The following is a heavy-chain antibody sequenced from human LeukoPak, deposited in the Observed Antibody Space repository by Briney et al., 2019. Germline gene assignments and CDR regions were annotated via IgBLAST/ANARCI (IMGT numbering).Heavy chain of an antibody. J-gene: IGHJ6*03. D-gene: IGHD3-10*01. CDR1: GFTFSSYG. CDR3: AKEPKKPIITSGSGGSYYYYMDV. V-gene: IGHV3-23*01. CDR2: ISGSGGRT. Sequence: GGSLRLSCAASGFTFSSYGMSWVRQAPGKGLGWVSGISGSGGRTYYADSVKGRFTISRDNSKNTLYLQMNSLRAEDTAVYYCAKEPKKPIITSGSGGSYYYYMDVWGKGTTVTISS.